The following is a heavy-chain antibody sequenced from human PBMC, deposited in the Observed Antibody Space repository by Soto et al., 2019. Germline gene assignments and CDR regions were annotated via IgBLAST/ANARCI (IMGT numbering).Heavy chain of an antibody. CDR2: IYTNMNT. CDR1: GASISSYY. J-gene: IGHJ4*02. D-gene: IGHD5-12*01. Sequence: SETLSLTCTVSGASISSYYWSWIRQPAGKGLEWIGRIYTNMNTNYNPSLKSRVTMSVDTSKNQFSLRLSSVTAADTAVYYCVSGRRGYGGHDLWDYFDYWGQGILVTVSS. V-gene: IGHV4-4*07. CDR3: VSGRRGYGGHDLWDYFDY.